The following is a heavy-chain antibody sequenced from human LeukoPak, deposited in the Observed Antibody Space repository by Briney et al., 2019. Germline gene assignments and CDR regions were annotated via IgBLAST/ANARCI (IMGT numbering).Heavy chain of an antibody. J-gene: IGHJ4*02. CDR3: ASYPRYSSSPPFDY. Sequence: ASVKGSCKASGYTFTGYYMHWVRQAPGQGFEWMGWINPNTGGTNYAQNFQGRVTMTRDTSISTAYMELSGLRSDDTAVYYRASYPRYSSSPPFDYWGQGTLVTVSS. CDR2: INPNTGGT. D-gene: IGHD6-6*01. CDR1: GYTFTGYY. V-gene: IGHV1-2*02.